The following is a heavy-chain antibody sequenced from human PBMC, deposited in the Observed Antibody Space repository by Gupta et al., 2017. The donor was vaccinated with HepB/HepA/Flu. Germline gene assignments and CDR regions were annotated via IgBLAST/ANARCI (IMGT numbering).Heavy chain of an antibody. CDR1: GFTVSSSC. CDR2: IYSDGRT. CDR3: ARDRYGDYWYFDL. V-gene: IGHV3-66*01. Sequence: EVQVVESGGGLVQPGGSLRLSCAASGFTVSSSCMSWVGQAPGKGLEWVSLIYSDGRTYYTDSLKGRFTISRDNSKNTLYLQINSLRAEDTAVYYCARDRYGDYWYFDLWGRGTLVTVSS. J-gene: IGHJ2*01. D-gene: IGHD4-17*01.